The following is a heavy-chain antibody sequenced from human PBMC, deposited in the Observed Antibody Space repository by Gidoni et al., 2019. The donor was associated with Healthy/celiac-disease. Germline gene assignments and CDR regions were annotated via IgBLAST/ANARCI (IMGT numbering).Heavy chain of an antibody. V-gene: IGHV3-33*01. D-gene: IGHD2-21*01. J-gene: IGHJ3*02. CDR2: IWYDGSNK. Sequence: QVQLVESGGGVVQPGRSLRLSCAASGFTFSRYGMHWVRQAPGKGLEWVAVIWYDGSNKYYADSVKGRFTISRDNSKNTLYLQMNSLRAEDTAVYYCARDFAVVTRGDAFDIWGQGTMVTVSS. CDR3: ARDFAVVTRGDAFDI. CDR1: GFTFSRYG.